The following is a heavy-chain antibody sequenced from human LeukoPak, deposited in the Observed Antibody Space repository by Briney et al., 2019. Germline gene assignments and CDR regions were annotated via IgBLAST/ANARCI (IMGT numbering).Heavy chain of an antibody. CDR1: GYTLTELS. CDR3: ATVPYSSGWYYSDY. J-gene: IGHJ4*02. Sequence: ASVKVSCKVSGYTLTELSMHWVRQAPGKGLEWMGGFDPEDGETIYAQKFQGRVTMTEDTSTDTAYMELSSLRSEDTAVYYCATVPYSSGWYYSDYWGQGTLVTVSS. D-gene: IGHD6-19*01. CDR2: FDPEDGET. V-gene: IGHV1-24*01.